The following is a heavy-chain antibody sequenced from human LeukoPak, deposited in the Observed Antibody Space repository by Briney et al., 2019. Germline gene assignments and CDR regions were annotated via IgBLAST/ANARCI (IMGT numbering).Heavy chain of an antibody. CDR1: GYTFTSYY. CDR3: ARVRRYYDSSGYLGY. J-gene: IGHJ4*02. CDR2: INPSGGST. D-gene: IGHD3-22*01. Sequence: ASVKVSCMASGYTFTSYYMHWVRQAPGQELEWMGIINPSGGSTSYAQKFQGRVTMTRDMSTSTVYMELSSLRSEDTAVYYCARVRRYYDSSGYLGYWGQGTLVTVSS. V-gene: IGHV1-46*01.